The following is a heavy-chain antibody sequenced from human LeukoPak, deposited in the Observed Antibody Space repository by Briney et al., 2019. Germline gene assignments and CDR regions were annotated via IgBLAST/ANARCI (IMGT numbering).Heavy chain of an antibody. J-gene: IGHJ4*02. Sequence: SETLSLTCTVSGDSISRSTYYWAWIRQPPGKGLEWIGSVYYGRSPYFNPSLESRATISVDTSKNHFSLKMSSVTAADTAVYYCARSSGTGTFSYWGQGTLVTVSS. CDR2: VYYGRSP. CDR1: GDSISRSTYY. D-gene: IGHD6-25*01. CDR3: ARSSGTGTFSY. V-gene: IGHV4-39*02.